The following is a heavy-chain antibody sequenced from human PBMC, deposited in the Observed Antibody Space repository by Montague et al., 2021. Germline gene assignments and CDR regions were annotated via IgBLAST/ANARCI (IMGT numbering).Heavy chain of an antibody. CDR2: FFDSGTT. CDR1: GGSLSNYY. J-gene: IGHJ5*02. V-gene: IGHV4-59*01. CDR3: ARRGGQGNWFDP. Sequence: SETLSLTCTVSGGSLSNYYWSWIRQPPGKGLEWIGYFFDSGTTNCNPSLKSRVTISVDTSKNQFSLKLSSVIAADTAIYYCARRGGQGNWFDPWGQGTLVTVSS.